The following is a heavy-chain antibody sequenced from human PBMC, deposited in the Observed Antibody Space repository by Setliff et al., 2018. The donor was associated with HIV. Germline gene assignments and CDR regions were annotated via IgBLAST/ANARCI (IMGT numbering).Heavy chain of an antibody. V-gene: IGHV4-4*08. Sequence: SETLSLTCTVSGGSISGFYWSWIRQPAGKGLEWIGHIYTSGSTNYNPSLESRVTISVDTSNQQFSLKLSSVTAADTAVYYCARHEGYNDFLTGYFRYKWYDPWGQGTLVTVSS. J-gene: IGHJ5*02. CDR1: GGSISGFY. CDR3: ARHEGYNDFLTGYFRYKWYDP. D-gene: IGHD3-9*01. CDR2: IYTSGST.